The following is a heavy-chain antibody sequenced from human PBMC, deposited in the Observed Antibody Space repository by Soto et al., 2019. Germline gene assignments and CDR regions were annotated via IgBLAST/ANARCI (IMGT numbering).Heavy chain of an antibody. CDR3: AREDSIIIQAVSEF. D-gene: IGHD3-22*01. CDR2: ISGSGGST. Sequence: PGGSLRLSCAASGFTFSSYAMSWVRQAPGKGLEWVSAISGSGGSTYYADSVKGRFTISRDNSKNSVSLQMNTLRVEDTAVYYCAREDSIIIQAVSEFWGQGTLVTVFS. CDR1: GFTFSSYA. J-gene: IGHJ4*02. V-gene: IGHV3-23*01.